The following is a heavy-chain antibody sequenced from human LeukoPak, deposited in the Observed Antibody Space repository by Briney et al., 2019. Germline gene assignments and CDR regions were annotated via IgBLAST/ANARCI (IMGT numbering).Heavy chain of an antibody. CDR2: INPNDGDT. J-gene: IGHJ4*02. D-gene: IGHD2-2*01. V-gene: IGHV1-2*02. CDR1: GYTFTDYY. Sequence: ASVKVSCKASGYTFTDYYMHWVRQAPGQGFEWMGWINPNDGDTNYAQKFQGRVTMTRDTSISTAHMEVSRLRSDDTAVYYCARANFLYCSSSTCLFDYWGQGTLVSVSS. CDR3: ARANFLYCSSSTCLFDY.